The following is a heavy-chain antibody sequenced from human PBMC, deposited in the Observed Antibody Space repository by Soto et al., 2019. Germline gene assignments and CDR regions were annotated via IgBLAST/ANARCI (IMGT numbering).Heavy chain of an antibody. CDR2: IYTSGST. D-gene: IGHD3-22*01. Sequence: SETLSLTCTVSGGSISSYYWSWIRQPAGKGLEWIGRIYTSGSTNYDPSLKSRVTMSVDTSKNQFSLKLSSVTAADTAVYYCARDQRSYYDSSVDWFDPWGQGTLVTVSS. CDR3: ARDQRSYYDSSVDWFDP. J-gene: IGHJ5*02. CDR1: GGSISSYY. V-gene: IGHV4-4*07.